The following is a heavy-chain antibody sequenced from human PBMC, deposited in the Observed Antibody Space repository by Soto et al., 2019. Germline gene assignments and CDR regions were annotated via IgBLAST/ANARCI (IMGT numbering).Heavy chain of an antibody. CDR1: GYTFTSYA. Sequence: QVQLVQSGAEVKKPGASVKVSCKASGYTFTSYAMHWVRQAPGQRLEWMGWINAGNGNTKYSQKCQGRVNITRDTSASTAYMELSSLRSEDTAVYYCARSIVVVTAADYWGQGTLVTVSS. CDR2: INAGNGNT. D-gene: IGHD2-21*02. V-gene: IGHV1-3*01. CDR3: ARSIVVVTAADY. J-gene: IGHJ4*02.